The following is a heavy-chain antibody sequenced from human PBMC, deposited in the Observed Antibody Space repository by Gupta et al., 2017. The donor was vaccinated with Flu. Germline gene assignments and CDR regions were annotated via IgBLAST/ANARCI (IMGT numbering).Heavy chain of an antibody. V-gene: IGHV1-69*06. D-gene: IGHD6-6*01. Sequence: QVQLVQSRAELKKPGSSVKVSCKASGVTFRGYAISWVRQGPGQGLEWVGGIIQMFGTTEYAQKCQGRVTITADKSTSTAYMEMSRLRYEEKGLYYCARSWLVPPAGIRGYYYYDREFWVQGTLLTVS. J-gene: IGHJ6*02. CDR3: ARSWLVPPAGIRGYYYYDREF. CDR2: IIQMFGTT. CDR1: GVTFRGYA.